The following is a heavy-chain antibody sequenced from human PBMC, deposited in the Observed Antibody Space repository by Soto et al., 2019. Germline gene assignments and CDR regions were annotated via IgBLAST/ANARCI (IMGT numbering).Heavy chain of an antibody. J-gene: IGHJ6*02. V-gene: IGHV1-69*02. D-gene: IGHD4-17*01. CDR3: ARHSPHRLDDDYGDRENYYYYYGMDV. CDR1: GGTFSSYT. CDR2: IIPILGIA. Sequence: ASVKVSCKASGGTFSSYTISWVRQAPGQGLEWMGRIIPILGIANYAQKFQGRVTITADKSTSTAYMELSSLRSEDTAMYYCARHSPHRLDDDYGDRENYYYYYGMDVWGQGTTVTVSS.